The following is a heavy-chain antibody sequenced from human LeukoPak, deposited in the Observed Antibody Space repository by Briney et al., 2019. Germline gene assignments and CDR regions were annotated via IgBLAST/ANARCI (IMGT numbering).Heavy chain of an antibody. J-gene: IGHJ4*02. CDR3: AREGAIAVAAYDY. CDR2: ISSSSSYI. V-gene: IGHV3-21*01. D-gene: IGHD6-19*01. Sequence: GGSLRLSCAASGFTFSSYSMNWVRQAPGKGLEWVSSISSSSSYIYYADSVKGRFTISKDNAKNSLYLQMNSLRAEDTAVYYCAREGAIAVAAYDYWGQGTLVTVSS. CDR1: GFTFSSYS.